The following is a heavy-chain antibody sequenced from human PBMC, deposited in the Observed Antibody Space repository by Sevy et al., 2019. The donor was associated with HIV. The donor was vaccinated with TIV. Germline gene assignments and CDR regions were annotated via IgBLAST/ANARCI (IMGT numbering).Heavy chain of an antibody. J-gene: IGHJ3*02. CDR3: ARGGVATIINDAFDI. D-gene: IGHD5-12*01. CDR2: ISSNGGST. V-gene: IGHV3-64*02. CDR1: GFTFSSYA. Sequence: GGSLRLSCAASGFTFSSYAMHWVRQAPGKGLEYVSAISSNGGSTYYADSVKGRFTISRDNSKNTLYLQMGSLRAEDKAVYYCARGGVATIINDAFDIWGQGTMVTASS.